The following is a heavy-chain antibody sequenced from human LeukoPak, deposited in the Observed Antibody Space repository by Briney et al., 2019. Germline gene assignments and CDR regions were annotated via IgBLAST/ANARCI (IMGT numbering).Heavy chain of an antibody. CDR2: IYTSGST. D-gene: IGHD2-2*01. CDR1: GGSISSGSYY. V-gene: IGHV4-61*02. J-gene: IGHJ5*02. Sequence: PSQTLSLTCTVSGGSISSGSYYWSWIRQPAGKGLEWIGRIYTSGSTNYNPSLKSRVTISVDTSKDQFSLKLSSVTAADTAVYYCARSGPARNNWSDPWGQGTLVTVSS. CDR3: ARSGPARNNWSDP.